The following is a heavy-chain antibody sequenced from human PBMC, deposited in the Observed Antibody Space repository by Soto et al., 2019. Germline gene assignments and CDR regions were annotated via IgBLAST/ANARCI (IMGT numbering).Heavy chain of an antibody. Sequence: QLQLQESGPGLVKPSETLSLTCTVSGGSISSSSYYWGWIRQPPGKGLEWIGSLYYSGSTYYNPSLKSRVNISVDPSKNQFSLKLSSVTAADTAVYYCARRTYYLFDDYWGQGTLVTVSS. J-gene: IGHJ4*02. CDR3: ARRTYYLFDDY. CDR1: GGSISSSSYY. V-gene: IGHV4-39*01. D-gene: IGHD1-26*01. CDR2: LYYSGST.